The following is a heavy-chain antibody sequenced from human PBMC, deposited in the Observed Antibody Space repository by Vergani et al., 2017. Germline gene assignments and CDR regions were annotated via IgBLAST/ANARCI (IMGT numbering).Heavy chain of an antibody. J-gene: IGHJ3*02. Sequence: EVQLLESGGDLVQPGGSLRLSCAASGFTFIMHAMSWVRQAPGKGLEWVSTLSASYRRTHYADSVKGRFTISRDNSKNTLFLQMNSLRPEDTAVYYCAKVGRSEVAGTFGAFDIWGQGTMVTVSS. D-gene: IGHD6-19*01. V-gene: IGHV3-23*01. CDR2: LSASYRRT. CDR1: GFTFIMHA. CDR3: AKVGRSEVAGTFGAFDI.